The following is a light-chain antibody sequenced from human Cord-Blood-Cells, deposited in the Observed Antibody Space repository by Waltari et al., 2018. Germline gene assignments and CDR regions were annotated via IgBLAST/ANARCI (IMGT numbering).Light chain of an antibody. J-gene: IGLJ3*02. Sequence: QPVLTQSSSAPPSLGSWVKLTCLLTGGPVSSFIAWIQQKPGKAPRYLMKLEGSGSYNKGSGVPDRFSGSSSGANRYLTISNLQSEDEADYYCETWDSNTRVFGGGTKLTVL. CDR2: LEGSGSY. V-gene: IGLV4-60*03. CDR3: ETWDSNTRV. CDR1: GGPVSSF.